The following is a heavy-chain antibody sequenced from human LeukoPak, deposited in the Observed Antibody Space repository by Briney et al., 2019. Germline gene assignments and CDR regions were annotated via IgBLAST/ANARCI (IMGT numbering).Heavy chain of an antibody. D-gene: IGHD3-22*01. CDR3: TTDITMIVVVIEIDY. J-gene: IGHJ4*02. V-gene: IGHV3-15*01. CDR2: IKSKTDGGTT. Sequence: GGSLRLSCAASGFTFSNAWTSWVRQAPGKGLEWVGRIKSKTDGGTTDYAAPVKGRFTISRDDSKNTLYLQMNSLKTEDTAVYYCTTDITMIVVVIEIDYWGQGTLVTVSS. CDR1: GFTFSNAW.